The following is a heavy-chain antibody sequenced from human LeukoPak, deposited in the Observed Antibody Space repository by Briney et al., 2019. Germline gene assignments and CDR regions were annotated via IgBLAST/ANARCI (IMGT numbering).Heavy chain of an antibody. CDR3: AKFLPTHIVVANYYFDF. V-gene: IGHV3-23*01. J-gene: IGHJ4*02. Sequence: GGSLSLSCAASGFTFSSYAMSWVRQAPGKGLGWVSAISGSGGSTYYADSVKGRFTISRDNSTNKLYLQMASLRAEDTAVYYCAKFLPTHIVVANYYFDFWGQGTLVTVSS. D-gene: IGHD2-21*01. CDR2: ISGSGGST. CDR1: GFTFSSYA.